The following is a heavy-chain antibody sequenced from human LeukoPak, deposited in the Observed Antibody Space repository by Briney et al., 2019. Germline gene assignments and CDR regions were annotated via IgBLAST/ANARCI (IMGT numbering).Heavy chain of an antibody. J-gene: IGHJ6*03. CDR1: GGSFSGYY. D-gene: IGHD3-10*01. CDR3: ARRGRITMVRGVIPKYYYYYYMDV. V-gene: IGHV4-34*01. CDR2: INHSGST. Sequence: SETLSLTCAVYGGSFSGYYWSWIRQPPGEGLEWIGEINHSGSTNYNPSLKSRVTISVDTSKNQFSLKLSSVTAADTAVYYCARRGRITMVRGVIPKYYYYYYMDVWGKGTTVTISS.